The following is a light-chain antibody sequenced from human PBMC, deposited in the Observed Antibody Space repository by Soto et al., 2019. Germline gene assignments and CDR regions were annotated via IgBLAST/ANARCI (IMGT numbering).Light chain of an antibody. CDR2: VNS. CDR1: SSNIGAGYD. Sequence: QSVLTRPPSVSGAPGQRVTISCTGNSSNIGAGYDVHWYQQLPRTAPKLLIYVNSNRPSGVPDRFSGSKSGTSASLAITGLQAEDEADYYCQSYDSSLRGWVFGGGTKLTVL. J-gene: IGLJ3*02. V-gene: IGLV1-40*01. CDR3: QSYDSSLRGWV.